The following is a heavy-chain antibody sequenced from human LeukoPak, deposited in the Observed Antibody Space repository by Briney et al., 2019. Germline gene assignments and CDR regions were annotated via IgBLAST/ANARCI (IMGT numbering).Heavy chain of an antibody. J-gene: IGHJ4*02. CDR3: ARDPLDSGYVIV. D-gene: IGHD5-12*01. V-gene: IGHV1-69*05. CDR1: GYTLATHA. CDR2: IIPIFGTA. Sequence: SVKVSCKASGYTLATHAISWVRQAPGQGLEWMGGIIPIFGTANYAQKFQGRVTITTDESTSTAYMELSSLRSEDTAVYYCARDPLDSGYVIVWGQGTLVTVSS.